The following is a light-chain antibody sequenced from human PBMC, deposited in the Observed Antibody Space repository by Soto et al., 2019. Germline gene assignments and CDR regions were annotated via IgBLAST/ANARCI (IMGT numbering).Light chain of an antibody. CDR2: KAS. CDR1: QTISSW. V-gene: IGKV1-5*03. J-gene: IGKJ1*01. CDR3: QHYNSYPEA. Sequence: DIRMTQSPSTLSVSVGDRVTITCWASQTISSWLAWYQQKPGKAPKLLIYKASTLKSGVPSRLRGSGYGTELTITISSMQTDDFETYYCQHYNSYPEAFGHGTKVDIK.